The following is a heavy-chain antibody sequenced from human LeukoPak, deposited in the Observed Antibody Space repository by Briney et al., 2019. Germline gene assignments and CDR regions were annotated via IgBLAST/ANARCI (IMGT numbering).Heavy chain of an antibody. CDR1: GFTFSSYW. J-gene: IGHJ4*02. Sequence: GGSLRLSCAASGFTFSSYWMSWVRQAPGKGLEWVANIKQDGSEKYYVDSVKGRFTISRDNAKNSLYLQMNSLRAEDTAVYYCTTNDYGGNPDYWGQGTLVTVSS. CDR2: IKQDGSEK. CDR3: TTNDYGGNPDY. V-gene: IGHV3-7*01. D-gene: IGHD4-23*01.